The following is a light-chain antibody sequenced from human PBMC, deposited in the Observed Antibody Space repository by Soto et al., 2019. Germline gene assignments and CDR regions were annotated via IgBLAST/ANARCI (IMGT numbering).Light chain of an antibody. V-gene: IGLV3-21*04. J-gene: IGLJ2*01. CDR2: SDS. CDR1: NIGDKS. Sequence: SYELTQPPSLSVAPGKTAMISCEGDNIGDKSVHWYQQKPGQAPVLVIYSDSERPSGIPERVSGSNSGNLATLTISRVEAGDEADYYCQVWDSRTDHVIFGGGTKLTVL. CDR3: QVWDSRTDHVI.